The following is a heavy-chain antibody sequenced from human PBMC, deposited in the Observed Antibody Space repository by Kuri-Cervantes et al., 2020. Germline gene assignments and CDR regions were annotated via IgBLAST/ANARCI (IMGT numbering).Heavy chain of an antibody. V-gene: IGHV4-4*02. Sequence: GSLRLSCAVSGGSISSSNWWSWVRQPPGKGLEWIGEIYHSGSTNYSPSLKSRLTISVDKSKNQFSLKLSSVTAADTAVYYCARALRPYYYFDYWGQGTLVTVSS. CDR1: GGSISSSNW. CDR2: IYHSGST. J-gene: IGHJ4*02. D-gene: IGHD2-21*01. CDR3: ARALRPYYYFDY.